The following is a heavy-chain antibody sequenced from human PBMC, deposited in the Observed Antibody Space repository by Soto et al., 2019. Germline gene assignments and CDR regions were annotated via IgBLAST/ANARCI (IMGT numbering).Heavy chain of an antibody. CDR2: VYHTGST. V-gene: IGHV4-61*01. D-gene: IGHD5-12*01. Sequence: QVQLQESGPGLVKPSETLSLTCTVSGVSVSSGSYYWSWIRQPPGKGLEWIGYVYHTGSTKYNPSLKSRVTISADTSKNQFSLKLTSVTAADTAVYYCAGVAGLRDGYAMSASDIWGQGTMVTVSS. J-gene: IGHJ3*02. CDR1: GVSVSSGSYY. CDR3: AGVAGLRDGYAMSASDI.